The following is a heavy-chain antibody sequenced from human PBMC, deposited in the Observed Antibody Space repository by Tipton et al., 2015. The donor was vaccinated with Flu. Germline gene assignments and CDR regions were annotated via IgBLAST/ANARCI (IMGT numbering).Heavy chain of an antibody. V-gene: IGHV3-21*01. J-gene: IGHJ4*02. CDR3: ATDRFNWNDAGSH. CDR2: ISRSSTYI. D-gene: IGHD1-20*01. CDR1: GFTFSTYS. Sequence: SLRLSCAASGFTFSTYSMSWVRQAPGKGLEWVSSISRSSTYIYYADSVKGRFTISRDNAKNSLYLQVNSLRAEDTAVYYCATDRFNWNDAGSHWGRGTLVTVSS.